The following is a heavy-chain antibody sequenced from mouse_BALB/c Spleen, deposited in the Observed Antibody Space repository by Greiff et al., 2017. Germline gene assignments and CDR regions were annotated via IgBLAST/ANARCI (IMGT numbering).Heavy chain of an antibody. Sequence: DVMLVESGGGLVQPGGSRKLSCAASGFTFSSFGMHWVRQAPEKGLEWVAYISSGSSTIYYADTVKGRFTISRDNPKNTLFLQMTSLRSEDTAMYYCARERPLYAMDYWGQGTSVTVSS. CDR1: GFTFSSFG. V-gene: IGHV5-17*02. CDR3: ARERPLYAMDY. CDR2: ISSGSSTI. J-gene: IGHJ4*01.